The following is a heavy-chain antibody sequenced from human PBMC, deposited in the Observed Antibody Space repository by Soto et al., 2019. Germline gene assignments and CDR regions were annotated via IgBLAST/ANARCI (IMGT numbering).Heavy chain of an antibody. CDR1: GGTFSKYA. D-gene: IGHD2-21*01. Sequence: ASVKVSCKASGGTFSKYAISWVRQAPGQGLEWLGGINPSGGDTTYAQQFQGRVTMTRDTSTRTVYMELSSLRSEDTAVYYCARGGCGGECSFDYWGQGTLVTVSS. J-gene: IGHJ4*02. CDR3: ARGGCGGECSFDY. V-gene: IGHV1-46*01. CDR2: INPSGGDT.